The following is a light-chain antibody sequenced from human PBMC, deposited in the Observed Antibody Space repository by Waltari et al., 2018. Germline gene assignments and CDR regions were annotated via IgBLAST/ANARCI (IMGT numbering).Light chain of an antibody. V-gene: IGLV2-14*01. J-gene: IGLJ1*01. CDR1: SRDVGGYKY. CDR3: SSYTTNSPYV. CDR2: EVS. Sequence: QYALTQPASVSGSPGQSITISCTGTSRDVGGYKYVSWYQQHPGKAPKLMIYEVSNRPSGVSNRFSGSKSGNTASLTISGLQAEDEADYYCSSYTTNSPYVFGTGTKVTVL.